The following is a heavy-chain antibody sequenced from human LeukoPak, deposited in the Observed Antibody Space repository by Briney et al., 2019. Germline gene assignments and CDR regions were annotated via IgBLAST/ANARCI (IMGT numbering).Heavy chain of an antibody. D-gene: IGHD3-3*01. J-gene: IGHJ4*02. V-gene: IGHV4-34*01. CDR2: INHSGST. CDR3: XXGPGFWSGYFAY. CDR1: GGSFSGYY. Sequence: PSETLSLTCAVYGGSFSGYYWSWIRQPPGKGLEWIGEINHSGSTNYNPSLKSRVTISVDTSKNQFSLKLSSVTAADTAVYYRXXGPGFWSGYFAYWGQGTLVTVSS.